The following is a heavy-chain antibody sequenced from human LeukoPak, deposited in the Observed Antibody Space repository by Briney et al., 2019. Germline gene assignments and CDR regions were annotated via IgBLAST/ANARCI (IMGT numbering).Heavy chain of an antibody. J-gene: IGHJ4*02. V-gene: IGHV3-21*01. Sequence: GGSLRLSCAASGFTFSSYAMHWVRQAPGKGLEWVSSISSSSSYIYYADSVKGRFTISRDNAKNSLYLQMNSLRAEDTAVYYCARGAGVTYYDYVCDYWGQGTLVTVSS. CDR3: ARGAGVTYYDYVCDY. CDR1: GFTFSSYA. CDR2: ISSSSSYI. D-gene: IGHD3-16*01.